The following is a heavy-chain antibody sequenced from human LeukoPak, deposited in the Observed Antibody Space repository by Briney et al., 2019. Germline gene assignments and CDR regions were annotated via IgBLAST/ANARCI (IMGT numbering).Heavy chain of an antibody. CDR1: GHTFTGYF. Sequence: GASVKVSCKASGHTFTGYFMHWVRQAPGQGLEWMGWINPNSGGTSYLQNFQGRVTMTRDTSIGTAYMDLSRLRSDDTAVYYCARGRPGDYFDYWGQGTRVTVSS. J-gene: IGHJ4*02. CDR3: ARGRPGDYFDY. CDR2: INPNSGGT. V-gene: IGHV1-2*02. D-gene: IGHD6-25*01.